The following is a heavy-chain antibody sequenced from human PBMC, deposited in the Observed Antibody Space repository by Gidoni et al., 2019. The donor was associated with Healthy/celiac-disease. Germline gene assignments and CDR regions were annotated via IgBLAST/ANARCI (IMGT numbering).Heavy chain of an antibody. J-gene: IGHJ5*02. CDR1: GFTFSGSA. CDR3: TFPSMTTVTNGNDH. D-gene: IGHD4-17*01. Sequence: EVQLVASGGGLVQPGGSLKLSCAASGFTFSGSAMPWVRQASGKGLEWGGRIRSKANSYATAYAASVKGRFTISRDDSKNTAYLQMNSLKTEDTAVYYCTFPSMTTVTNGNDHWGQGTLVTVSS. CDR2: IRSKANSYAT. V-gene: IGHV3-73*01.